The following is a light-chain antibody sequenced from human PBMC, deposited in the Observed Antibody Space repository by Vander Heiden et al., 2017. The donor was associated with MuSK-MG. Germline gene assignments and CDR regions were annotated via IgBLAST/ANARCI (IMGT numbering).Light chain of an antibody. CDR3: HQFNTYPWT. CDR2: KAS. V-gene: IGKV1-5*03. Sequence: DIQMTQSPSTLSASVGDRVTITCRASQSISWWLAWYQQKPGKAPKLLIHKASALESGVPSRFSGSGSGTDFTLTISSLQPDDFATYYCHQFNTYPWTFGQGTKVEI. J-gene: IGKJ1*01. CDR1: QSISWW.